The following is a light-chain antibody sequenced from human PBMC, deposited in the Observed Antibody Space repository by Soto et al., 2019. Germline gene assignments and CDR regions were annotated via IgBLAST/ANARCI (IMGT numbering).Light chain of an antibody. CDR2: DFT. V-gene: IGLV2-14*03. Sequence: QSVLTQPASVSGSPGQSVTISCAGASRDVTDSDSVSWYQHRPGEAPELKILDFTYRPSGVSDRFSGSLSADTASLTISGLPVEDEGDYYCVSYTNPGTYVFGPGTKVTVL. CDR3: VSYTNPGTYV. J-gene: IGLJ1*01. CDR1: SRDVTDSDS.